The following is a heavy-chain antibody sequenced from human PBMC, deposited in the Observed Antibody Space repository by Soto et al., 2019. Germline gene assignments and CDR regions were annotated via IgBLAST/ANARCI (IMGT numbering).Heavy chain of an antibody. CDR1: RYSFTSYW. CDR3: ARLVVGLAAAGTGGWFDP. D-gene: IGHD6-13*01. J-gene: IGHJ5*02. CDR2: ICPGDSDT. V-gene: IGHV5-51*01. Sequence: GESLKISCKGSRYSFTSYWIGWVRQMPGKGLEWMGIICPGDSDTRYSPSFQGQVTISADKSISTAYLQWSSLKASDTAMYYCARLVVGLAAAGTGGWFDPWGQGTLVTVSS.